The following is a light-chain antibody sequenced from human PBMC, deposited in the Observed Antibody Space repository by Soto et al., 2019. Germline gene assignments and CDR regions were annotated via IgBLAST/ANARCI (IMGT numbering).Light chain of an antibody. V-gene: IGKV3-15*01. J-gene: IGKJ4*01. CDR2: GAS. CDR1: QSVSSN. Sequence: EVLVTQSPATLSVSPGERAALSCRASQSVSSNLAWYQQKPGQAPRLLIYGASTRATGIPARFSGSGSGTDFTLTISSLQSEDFALYYCQQYKDWPLTFGGGTKVEIK. CDR3: QQYKDWPLT.